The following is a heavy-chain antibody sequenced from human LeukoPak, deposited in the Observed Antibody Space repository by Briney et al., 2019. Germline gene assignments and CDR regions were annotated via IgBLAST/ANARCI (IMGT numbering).Heavy chain of an antibody. CDR3: ARDGRYCSSTSCYDAFDI. CDR2: INPNSGGT. CDR1: GYTFTGYY. Sequence: ASVKVSCKASGYTFTGYYMHWVRQAPGQGLEWMGWINPNSGGTNYAQKFQGRVTMTRDTSISTAYMELSRLRSDDTAVYYCARDGRYCSSTSCYDAFDIWGQGTMVTVSS. J-gene: IGHJ3*02. D-gene: IGHD2-2*01. V-gene: IGHV1-2*02.